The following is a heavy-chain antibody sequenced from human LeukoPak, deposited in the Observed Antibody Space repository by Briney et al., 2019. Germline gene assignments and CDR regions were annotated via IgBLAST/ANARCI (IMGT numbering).Heavy chain of an antibody. V-gene: IGHV1-2*02. Sequence: ASVKVSCKASGYTFTGYYMHWVPQAPGQGLEWMGWINPNSGGTNYAPKFQGRVTMTRDTSISTAYMELSRLRSDDTAVYYCARAARITIFGVVIITLDYWGQGTLVTVSS. CDR2: INPNSGGT. D-gene: IGHD3-3*01. J-gene: IGHJ4*02. CDR3: ARAARITIFGVVIITLDY. CDR1: GYTFTGYY.